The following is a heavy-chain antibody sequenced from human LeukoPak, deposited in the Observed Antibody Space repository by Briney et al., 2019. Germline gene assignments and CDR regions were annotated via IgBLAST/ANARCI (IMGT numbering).Heavy chain of an antibody. J-gene: IGHJ3*02. CDR1: GGTFSSYA. CDR2: IIPILGIA. D-gene: IGHD2-2*01. Sequence: GASVKVSCKAFGGTFSSYAISWVRQAPGQGLEWMGRIIPILGIANYAQKFQGRVTITADKSTSTAYMELSSLGSEDTAVYYCARTSGAPDCSSTSCYFAAFDIWGQGTMVTVSS. V-gene: IGHV1-69*04. CDR3: ARTSGAPDCSSTSCYFAAFDI.